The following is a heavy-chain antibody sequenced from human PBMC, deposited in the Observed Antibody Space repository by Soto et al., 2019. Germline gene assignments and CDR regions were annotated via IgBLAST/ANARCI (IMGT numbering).Heavy chain of an antibody. CDR3: ARRDRGGNGGKSFPF. CDR2: LYYSGSA. Sequence: SETLSLTCTVSAASSGRSSYFWGWIRQPPGKGLEWIGSLYYSGSAYYNPSLYSRVTISADTSKNLLSLKLRSVTAADTAVYYCARRDRGGNGGKSFPFWGQGTLVTVSS. D-gene: IGHD5-12*01. V-gene: IGHV4-39*01. CDR1: AASSGRSSYF. J-gene: IGHJ4*02.